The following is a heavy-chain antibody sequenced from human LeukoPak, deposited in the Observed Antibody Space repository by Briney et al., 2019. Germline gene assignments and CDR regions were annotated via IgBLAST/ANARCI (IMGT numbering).Heavy chain of an antibody. CDR1: GDSVNNTNW. D-gene: IGHD2-15*01. CDR2: IFHSGVT. CDR3: ARVWRRYCSGGSCAEYFQH. Sequence: SGTLSLTCAVSGDSVNNTNWWTWVRQSPGKGLEWIGEIFHSGVTNYNPSLKSRAVISLEKSKNQFSLKLSSVTAADTAVYYCARVWRRYCSGGSCAEYFQHWGQGTLVTVSS. J-gene: IGHJ1*01. V-gene: IGHV4-4*02.